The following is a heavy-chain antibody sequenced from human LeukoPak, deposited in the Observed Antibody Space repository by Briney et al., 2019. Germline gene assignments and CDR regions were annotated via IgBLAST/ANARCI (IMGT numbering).Heavy chain of an antibody. Sequence: SETLSLTCTVSGGSISSYYWSWIRQPPEKGLEWIGYIYYSGSTNYNPSLKSRVTISVDTSKNQFSLKLSSVTAADTAVYYCAIDYYASGSFGYYWGQGTLVTVSS. CDR2: IYYSGST. J-gene: IGHJ4*02. CDR1: GGSISSYY. D-gene: IGHD3-10*01. CDR3: AIDYYASGSFGYY. V-gene: IGHV4-59*01.